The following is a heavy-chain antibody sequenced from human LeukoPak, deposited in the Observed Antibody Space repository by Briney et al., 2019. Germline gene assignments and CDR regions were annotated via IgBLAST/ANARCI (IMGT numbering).Heavy chain of an antibody. CDR3: ARFGLGFDY. CDR1: GFTFNNYW. J-gene: IGHJ4*02. D-gene: IGHD3/OR15-3a*01. CDR2: ISSGGGTR. Sequence: PGGSLRLSCAASGFTFNNYWMTWVRQAPGKGLEWVSYISSGGGTRYYADSVKGRFTISRDDAKKSLYLQMNSLRAEDTAVYYCARFGLGFDYWGQGTLVTVSS. V-gene: IGHV3-48*04.